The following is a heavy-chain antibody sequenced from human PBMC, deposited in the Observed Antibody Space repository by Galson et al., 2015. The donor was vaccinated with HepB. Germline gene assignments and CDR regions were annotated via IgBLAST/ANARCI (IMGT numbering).Heavy chain of an antibody. CDR3: ATDPFIAAADY. CDR2: IDPTDSDT. J-gene: IGHJ4*02. D-gene: IGHD6-13*01. Sequence: QSGAEVKKPGESLRISCKGSGYTFTSQWITWVRQKPGKGLEWMGRIDPTDSDTHYSPSFQGHINISVDNSINTAYLQWSSLKASDTAVYYCATDPFIAAADYWGQGTLVTVSS. CDR1: GYTFTSQW. V-gene: IGHV5-10-1*01.